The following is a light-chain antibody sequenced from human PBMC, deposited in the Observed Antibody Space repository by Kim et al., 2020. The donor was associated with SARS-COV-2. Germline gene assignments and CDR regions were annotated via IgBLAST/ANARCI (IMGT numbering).Light chain of an antibody. Sequence: SSELTQDPAVSVALGQTVRITCQGDSLRSYYASWYQQKPGQAPVLVIYGKNNRPSGIPDRFSGSSSGNTASLTIPGAQAEDEAYYYCNSRDSSGNHLVFGGGTQLTVL. CDR3: NSRDSSGNHLV. CDR1: SLRSYY. V-gene: IGLV3-19*01. J-gene: IGLJ2*01. CDR2: GKN.